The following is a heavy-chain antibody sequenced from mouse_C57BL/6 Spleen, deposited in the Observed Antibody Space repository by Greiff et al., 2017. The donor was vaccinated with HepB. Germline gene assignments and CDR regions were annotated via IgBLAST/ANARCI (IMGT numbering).Heavy chain of an antibody. CDR3: AKKRAQANAMDY. CDR1: GFSFTSYG. J-gene: IGHJ4*01. D-gene: IGHD3-2*02. Sequence: QVQLKESGPGLVQPSQSLSITCTVSGFSFTSYGVHWVRQSPGKGLEWLGVIWRGGSTDYNAAFMSRLSITKDNSKSQVFFKMNSLQADDTAIYYCAKKRAQANAMDYWGQGTSVTVSS. CDR2: IWRGGST. V-gene: IGHV2-5*01.